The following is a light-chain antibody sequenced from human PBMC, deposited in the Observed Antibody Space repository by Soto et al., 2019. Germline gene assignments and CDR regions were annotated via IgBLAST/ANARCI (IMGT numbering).Light chain of an antibody. CDR1: SSDVGAYNF. V-gene: IGLV2-14*01. CDR3: SSYTISNTPYV. CDR2: EVT. J-gene: IGLJ1*01. Sequence: QSALTQPASVSGSPGQSITISCTGSSSDVGAYNFVSWYQHHPGKAPQLILYEVTTRPSGVSSRFSGSKSGNTASLTISGLQADDEANYYCSSYTISNTPYVFGTGTKV.